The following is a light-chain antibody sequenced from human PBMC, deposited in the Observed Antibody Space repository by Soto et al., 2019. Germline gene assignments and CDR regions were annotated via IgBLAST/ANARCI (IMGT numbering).Light chain of an antibody. CDR2: DVS. CDR1: SSDVGSHNR. Sequence: QSALTQPPSVSGSPGQSVTISCTGSSSDVGSHNRVSWYQQPPGTAPKLMIYDVSNRPSGVPDRFSGSKSGNTASLTISGLQAEDEADYYCSSYTSSSTYVFGTGTKLTV. CDR3: SSYTSSSTYV. V-gene: IGLV2-18*02. J-gene: IGLJ1*01.